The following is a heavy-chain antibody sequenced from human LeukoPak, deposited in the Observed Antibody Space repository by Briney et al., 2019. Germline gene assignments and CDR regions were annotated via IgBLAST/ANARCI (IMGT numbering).Heavy chain of an antibody. CDR3: ARGVVVPAASGGAFDI. V-gene: IGHV1-69*02. D-gene: IGHD2-2*01. CDR2: IIPILGIA. J-gene: IGHJ3*02. CDR1: GGTFSSYT. Sequence: SVKVSCKASGGTFSSYTISWVRQAPGQRLEWMGRIIPILGIANYAQKFQGRVTITADKSTSTAYMELSSLRSEDTAVYYCARGVVVPAASGGAFDIWGQGTMLTVSS.